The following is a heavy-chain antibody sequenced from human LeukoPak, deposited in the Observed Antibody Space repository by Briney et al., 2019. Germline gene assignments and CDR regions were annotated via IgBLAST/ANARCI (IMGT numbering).Heavy chain of an antibody. CDR3: ARVVTNSGAFDI. V-gene: IGHV4-59*01. J-gene: IGHJ3*02. Sequence: NPSETLSLTCTVSGGSISSYYWSWIRQPPGKGLEWIGYIYYSGSTDYNPSLKRRVTISLDTSKNQFSLQLSSATAADTAMFYCARVVTNSGAFDIWGQGTMVTVSS. CDR1: GGSISSYY. D-gene: IGHD6-25*01. CDR2: IYYSGST.